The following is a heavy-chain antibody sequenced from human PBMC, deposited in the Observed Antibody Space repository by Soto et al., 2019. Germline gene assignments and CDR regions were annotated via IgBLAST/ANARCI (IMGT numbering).Heavy chain of an antibody. V-gene: IGHV3-30*18. CDR1: GFTFSSYG. Sequence: PGESLKISCAASGFTFSSYGMHWVRQAPGKGLEWVAVISYDGSNKYYADSVKGRFTISRDNSKNTLYLQMNSLRAEDTAVYYCAKVFVYYYDSSGSTPLDYWGQGTLVTVSS. D-gene: IGHD3-22*01. CDR3: AKVFVYYYDSSGSTPLDY. J-gene: IGHJ4*02. CDR2: ISYDGSNK.